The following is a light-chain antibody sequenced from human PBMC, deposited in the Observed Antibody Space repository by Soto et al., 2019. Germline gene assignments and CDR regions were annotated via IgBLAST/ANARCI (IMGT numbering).Light chain of an antibody. CDR1: QRLSINS. CDR3: QQYGTSPRT. CDR2: GAS. Sequence: EIVLTQSPGTLSLSPGEGATLSCRASQRLSINSLAWYQQKPGQSPRLLVYGASTRDTGIPDRFRGSGSGTAFALTISRLEPEDFAVYCCQQYGTSPRTFGQGTKVDIK. V-gene: IGKV3-20*01. J-gene: IGKJ1*01.